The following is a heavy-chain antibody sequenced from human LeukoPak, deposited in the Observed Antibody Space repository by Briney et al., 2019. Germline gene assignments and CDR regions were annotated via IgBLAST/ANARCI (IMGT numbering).Heavy chain of an antibody. CDR1: GFTFSDHY. J-gene: IGHJ4*02. Sequence: GGSLRLSCATSGFTFSDHYMTWIRQAPGKGLETVSYIYNGGDTIYYADSVKGRFTISRDNAKNSLYLQMNSLRAEDTAVYYCARVDDSSGYYNDYWGQGTLVTVSS. CDR2: IYNGGDTI. CDR3: ARVDDSSGYYNDY. V-gene: IGHV3-11*04. D-gene: IGHD3-22*01.